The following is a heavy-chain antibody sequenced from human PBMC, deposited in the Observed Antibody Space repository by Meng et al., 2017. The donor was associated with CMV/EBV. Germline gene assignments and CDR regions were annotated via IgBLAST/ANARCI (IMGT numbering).Heavy chain of an antibody. Sequence: SETLSLTCTVSGGSISRSSYYWGWILQPPGTGLEWIGSISSRGSTYYNPSLKSRVTISVDTSKNQFSLKLSSVTAADTAVYYCATLYGSGSYLRRGAGPADYWGQGTLVTVSS. CDR2: ISSRGST. V-gene: IGHV4-39*07. J-gene: IGHJ4*02. CDR1: GGSISRSSYY. D-gene: IGHD3-10*01. CDR3: ATLYGSGSYLRRGAGPADY.